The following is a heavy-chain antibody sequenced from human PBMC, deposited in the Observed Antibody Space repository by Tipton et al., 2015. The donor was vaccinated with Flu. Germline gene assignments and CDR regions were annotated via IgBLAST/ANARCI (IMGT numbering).Heavy chain of an antibody. CDR1: GGSFSDSF. CDR2: INHSGST. CDR3: ARNVPGRRGFGP. Sequence: TLSLTCAVYGGSFSDSFWSWVRQPPEKGLEWIGEINHSGSTNYNPSLKSRVTISIDTSTSHFSLKLSSVTAADTAEYYCARNVPGRRGFGPWGQGTLVTVSS. V-gene: IGHV4-34*01. J-gene: IGHJ5*02.